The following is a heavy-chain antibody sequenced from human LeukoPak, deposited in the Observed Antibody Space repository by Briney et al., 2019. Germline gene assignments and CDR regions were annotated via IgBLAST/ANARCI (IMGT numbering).Heavy chain of an antibody. D-gene: IGHD1-26*01. V-gene: IGHV3-23*01. CDR1: GFTFSNYA. J-gene: IGHJ6*03. CDR2: ITVSGSST. CDR3: ARDYGGSPLHYCMDV. Sequence: GGSLRLSCAASGFTFSNYAMNWVRQAPGKGLEWVSSITVSGSSTFYADSMKGRFTISRDNSKNTLYLQMNSLRAEDTAVYYCARDYGGSPLHYCMDVWGKGTTVTVSS.